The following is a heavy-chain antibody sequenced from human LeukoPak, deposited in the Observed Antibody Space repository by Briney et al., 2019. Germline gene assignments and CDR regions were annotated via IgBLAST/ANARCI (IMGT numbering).Heavy chain of an antibody. Sequence: ASVKVSCKASGYTFTSYYMHWVRQAPGQGLEWMGIINPSGGSTSYAQKFQGRVTMTRDTSTSTVYMELSSLRSEDTAVYYRARDRVGGLLWFGELFAFDIWGQGTMVTVSS. V-gene: IGHV1-46*01. D-gene: IGHD3-10*01. CDR3: ARDRVGGLLWFGELFAFDI. J-gene: IGHJ3*02. CDR1: GYTFTSYY. CDR2: INPSGGST.